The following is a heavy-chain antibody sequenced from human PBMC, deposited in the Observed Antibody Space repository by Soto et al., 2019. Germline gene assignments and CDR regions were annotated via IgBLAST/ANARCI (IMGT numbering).Heavy chain of an antibody. CDR3: ARGLHCSSTSCYPPFYYYYMDV. D-gene: IGHD2-2*01. CDR2: INHSGST. V-gene: IGHV4-34*01. J-gene: IGHJ6*03. Sequence: SETLSLTCAVYGGSFSGYYWSWIRQPSGKGLEWIGEINHSGSTNYNPSLKSRVTISVDTSKNQFSLNLSSVTAADTAVYYCARGLHCSSTSCYPPFYYYYMDVWGKGTTVTVSS. CDR1: GGSFSGYY.